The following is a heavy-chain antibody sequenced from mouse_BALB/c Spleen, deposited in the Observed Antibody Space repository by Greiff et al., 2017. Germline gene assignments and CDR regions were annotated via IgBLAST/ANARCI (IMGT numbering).Heavy chain of an antibody. V-gene: IGHV5-12-2*01. CDR2: ISNGGGST. CDR3: ARHEGSAWFAY. J-gene: IGHJ3*01. Sequence: EVKLVESGGGLVQPGGSLKLSCAASGFTFSSYTMSWVRQTPEKRLEWVAYISNGGGSTYYPDTVKGRFTISRDNAKNTLYLQMSSLKSEDTAMYYCARHEGSAWFAYWGQGTLVTVSA. CDR1: GFTFSSYT.